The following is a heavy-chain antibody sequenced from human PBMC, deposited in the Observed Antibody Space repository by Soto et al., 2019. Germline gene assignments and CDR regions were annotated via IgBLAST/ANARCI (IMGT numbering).Heavy chain of an antibody. CDR3: AKEGGSAYYGMDV. CDR1: GYSFSNTW. CDR2: IYPGNSET. D-gene: IGHD2-15*01. V-gene: IGHV5-51*01. Sequence: GESLKISCKGSGYSFSNTWINWVRQMPGKGLEWMGIIYPGNSETRYSPSFQGQVTLPADKSINTAYLQWNSLKASDTATYYCAKEGGSAYYGMDVWGQGTTVTVSS. J-gene: IGHJ6*02.